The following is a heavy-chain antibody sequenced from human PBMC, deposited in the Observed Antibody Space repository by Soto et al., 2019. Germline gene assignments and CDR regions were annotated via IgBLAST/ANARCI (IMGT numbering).Heavy chain of an antibody. CDR1: GGSISSYY. Sequence: PSETLSLTCTVSGGSISSYYWCWIRKPPGKGMELIGYMYYGGRTNYNPSLKSRVTTSVDTSKMQVALKLSSVTAADTAVYFCARGTPSPRIVTSSRAPGFDPWGQGFLGPGSS. CDR2: MYYGGRT. CDR3: ARGTPSPRIVTSSRAPGFDP. J-gene: IGHJ5*02. V-gene: IGHV4-59*08. D-gene: IGHD2-15*01.